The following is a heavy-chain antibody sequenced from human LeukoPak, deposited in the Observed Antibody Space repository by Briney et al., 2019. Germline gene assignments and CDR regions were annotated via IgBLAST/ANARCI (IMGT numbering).Heavy chain of an antibody. Sequence: ASVKVSCKASGYTFTGYYMHWVRQAPGQGLEWMGWINPNSGGTNYAQKFQGRVTMTRDTSISTAYMELSRMRSDDTAVYYCARRRWLHDFYFDYWGQGTLVTVSS. D-gene: IGHD5-24*01. CDR3: ARRRWLHDFYFDY. V-gene: IGHV1-2*02. J-gene: IGHJ4*02. CDR1: GYTFTGYY. CDR2: INPNSGGT.